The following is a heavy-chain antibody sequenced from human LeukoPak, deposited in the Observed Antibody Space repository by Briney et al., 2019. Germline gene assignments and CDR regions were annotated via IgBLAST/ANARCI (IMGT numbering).Heavy chain of an antibody. J-gene: IGHJ4*02. V-gene: IGHV1-2*02. CDR2: INPNSGGT. CDR3: ARIIDPTYYDFWSGSQPIDD. D-gene: IGHD3-3*01. Sequence: ASLKVSCKASGYTFTGYYMPWVRQAPGQGLEWMGWINPNSGGTNYAQKFQGRVTMTRDTSISTAYMEPSRLSSDDTAVYYCARIIDPTYYDFWSGSQPIDDWGQGTLVTVSS. CDR1: GYTFTGYY.